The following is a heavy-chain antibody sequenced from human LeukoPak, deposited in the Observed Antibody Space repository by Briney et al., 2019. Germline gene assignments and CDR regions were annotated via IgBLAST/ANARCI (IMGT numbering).Heavy chain of an antibody. Sequence: PGGSLRLSCAASGFTFSSYAMSWVRQAPGKGLEWVSAISGGADTTYYADSVKGRFIISRDNSKNTLHLQMNSLRAEDTAVYYCAKDCRQMAAYDAFDIRGQGTMVTVSS. D-gene: IGHD5-24*01. CDR1: GFTFSSYA. CDR2: ISGGADTT. V-gene: IGHV3-23*01. J-gene: IGHJ3*02. CDR3: AKDCRQMAAYDAFDI.